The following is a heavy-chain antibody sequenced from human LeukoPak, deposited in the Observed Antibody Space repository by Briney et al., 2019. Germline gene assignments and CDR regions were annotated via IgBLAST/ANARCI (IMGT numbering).Heavy chain of an antibody. CDR3: TSDPWLGSSDYMDV. CDR1: GFTFSASP. CDR2: IRIKANDYAT. Sequence: GGSLRLSCAASGFTFSASPIHWVRQASGKGLEWVGRIRIKANDYATAYAASVRGRFTIFRDDSKNTAYLQMNNLKTEDTAVYYCTSDPWLGSSDYMDVWGKGTTVTVSS. V-gene: IGHV3-73*01. J-gene: IGHJ6*03. D-gene: IGHD3-10*01.